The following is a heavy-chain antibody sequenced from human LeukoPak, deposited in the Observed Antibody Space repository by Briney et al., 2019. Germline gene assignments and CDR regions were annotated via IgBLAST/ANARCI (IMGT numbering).Heavy chain of an antibody. CDR2: ISYDGSNK. J-gene: IGHJ4*02. D-gene: IGHD3-22*01. Sequence: GGSLRLSCAASGFTFSSYGMHWVRQAPGKGLEWVAVISYDGSNKYYADSVKGRFTISRDNSKNTLYLQMNSLRAEDTAVYYCAKDVDYYDSSGYFWGQGTLVTASS. CDR3: AKDVDYYDSSGYF. V-gene: IGHV3-30*18. CDR1: GFTFSSYG.